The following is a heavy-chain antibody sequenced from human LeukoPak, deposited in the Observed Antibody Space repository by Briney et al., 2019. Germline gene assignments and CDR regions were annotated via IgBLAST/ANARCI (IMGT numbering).Heavy chain of an antibody. Sequence: SETLSLTCTVSGGSTSSGGYYWSWIRQHPGKGLEWIGYIYYSGSAYYNPSLRSRVKISVDTSKNQFSLNLSSVTAADTAVYYCARVVVGATYFDYWGQGTLVTVSS. V-gene: IGHV4-31*03. CDR2: IYYSGSA. J-gene: IGHJ4*02. CDR1: GGSTSSGGYY. D-gene: IGHD1-26*01. CDR3: ARVVVGATYFDY.